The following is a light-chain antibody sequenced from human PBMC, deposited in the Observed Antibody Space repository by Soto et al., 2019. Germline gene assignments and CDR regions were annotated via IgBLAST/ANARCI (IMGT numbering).Light chain of an antibody. Sequence: QSALTQSPSASGSFGQSVTISCTGTSSDVGGYNYVSWYQQHPGKAPKLMIYEVSERPSGVPDRFSGSKSGNTASLTVSGLQAVDEADYYCSSYSGTNYHYVFGTGTKLTVL. CDR1: SSDVGGYNY. V-gene: IGLV2-8*01. CDR2: EVS. J-gene: IGLJ1*01. CDR3: SSYSGTNYHYV.